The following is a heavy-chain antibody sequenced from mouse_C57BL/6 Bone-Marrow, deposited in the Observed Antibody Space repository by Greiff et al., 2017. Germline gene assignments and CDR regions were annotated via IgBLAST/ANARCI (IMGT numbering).Heavy chain of an antibody. Sequence: EVKLVESGGGLVKPGGSLKLSCAASGFTFSSYAMSWVRQTPEKRLEWVATISDGGSYTYYPDNVKGRFTITRDNAKHNLYLQMSHLKSEDTAMYYCAREGDGYYVGGFYAMDYWGQGTSVTVSS. CDR3: AREGDGYYVGGFYAMDY. CDR2: ISDGGSYT. CDR1: GFTFSSYA. V-gene: IGHV5-4*01. D-gene: IGHD2-3*01. J-gene: IGHJ4*01.